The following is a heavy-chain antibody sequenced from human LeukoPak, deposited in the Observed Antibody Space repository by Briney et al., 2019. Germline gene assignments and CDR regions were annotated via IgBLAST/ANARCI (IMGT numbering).Heavy chain of an antibody. J-gene: IGHJ5*02. V-gene: IGHV1-46*01. CDR1: GYIFTSYY. Sequence: ASVKVSCKASGYIFTSYYMQWVRQAPGQGLEWMGKINPSGGSTNYAQKFQGRVTITRDTSTSTVYMELSSLRSEDTAVYYCAREPPSQRAVVDTPTWGQGTQVTVSS. D-gene: IGHD5-18*01. CDR3: AREPPSQRAVVDTPT. CDR2: INPSGGST.